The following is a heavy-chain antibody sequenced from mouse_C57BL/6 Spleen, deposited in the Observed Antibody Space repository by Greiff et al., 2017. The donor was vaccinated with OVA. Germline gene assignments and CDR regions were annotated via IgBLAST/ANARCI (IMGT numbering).Heavy chain of an antibody. Sequence: EVKVVESGGGLVKPGGSLKLSCAASGFTFSSYAMSWVRQTPGKRLEWVATISDGGSYTYYPDNVKGRFTISRDNAKNNLYLQMSHLKSEDTAMYYCARGSSGYVGAMDYWGQGTSVTVSS. V-gene: IGHV5-4*03. J-gene: IGHJ4*01. CDR3: ARGSSGYVGAMDY. D-gene: IGHD3-2*02. CDR1: GFTFSSYA. CDR2: ISDGGSYT.